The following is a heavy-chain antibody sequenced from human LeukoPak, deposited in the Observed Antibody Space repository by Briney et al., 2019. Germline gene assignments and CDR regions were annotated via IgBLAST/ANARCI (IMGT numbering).Heavy chain of an antibody. Sequence: SETLSLTCTVSGDSISRSYWSWIRQPPGKGLEWIGYVYYTGSTSYNPSLESRVTISLDTSKNQVSLMVTAADTAVYYCARSAAYYDFWTGYYNALYYMDVWGKGITVTVSS. D-gene: IGHD3-3*01. CDR1: GDSISRSY. CDR3: ARSAAYYDFWTGYYNALYYMDV. V-gene: IGHV4-59*01. J-gene: IGHJ6*03. CDR2: VYYTGST.